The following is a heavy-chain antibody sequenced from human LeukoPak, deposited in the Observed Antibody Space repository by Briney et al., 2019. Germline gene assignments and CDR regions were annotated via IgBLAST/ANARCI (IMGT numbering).Heavy chain of an antibody. Sequence: GGSLSLSCAVSGCTVSRNYMSWVRHPPGQGMGWESVIYSGGSTYYGDSLKGRFTISRDNSKNTLYLQMNSLRAEDTAVYYCARDSGYDLRPTLDYWGQGTLVTVSS. CDR2: IYSGGST. J-gene: IGHJ4*02. CDR1: GCTVSRNY. CDR3: ARDSGYDLRPTLDY. V-gene: IGHV3-53*01. D-gene: IGHD5-12*01.